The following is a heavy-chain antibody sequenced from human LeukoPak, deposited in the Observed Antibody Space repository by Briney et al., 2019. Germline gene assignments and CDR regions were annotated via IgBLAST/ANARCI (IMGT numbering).Heavy chain of an antibody. CDR3: ARGSRPVYNLLTGKRYFDY. J-gene: IGHJ4*02. Sequence: ASVSVSCKASGYTFTTYYVHWVRQAPGQGLEGMGIINPSGGSTTYAQKFRGRLTITRDMSTSTVYMALSSLRSEDTAVYYCARGSRPVYNLLTGKRYFDYWGQGTLLTVSS. CDR2: INPSGGST. D-gene: IGHD3-9*01. V-gene: IGHV1-46*01. CDR1: GYTFTTYY.